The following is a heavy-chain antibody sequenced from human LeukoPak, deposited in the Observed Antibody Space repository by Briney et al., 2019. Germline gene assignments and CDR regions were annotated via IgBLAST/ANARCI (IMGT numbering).Heavy chain of an antibody. CDR1: GFTLSRHG. CDR2: INHSGST. D-gene: IGHD5-18*01. V-gene: IGHV4-34*01. CDR3: ARTPRIQLWLRWFDP. Sequence: GSVRLSCAASGFTLSRHGMHWVRQAPGRGLEWIGEINHSGSTNYNPSLKSRVTISVDTSKNQFSLKLSSVTAADTAVYYCARTPRIQLWLRWFDPWGQGTLVTVSS. J-gene: IGHJ5*02.